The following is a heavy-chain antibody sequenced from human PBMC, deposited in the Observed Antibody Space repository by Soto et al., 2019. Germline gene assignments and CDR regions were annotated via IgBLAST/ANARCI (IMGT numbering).Heavy chain of an antibody. J-gene: IGHJ5*02. Sequence: SETLSLTCAVSGGSISSGGYSWSWILHPPGKSLEWIGYIDQSGPTYYNPSLESRVTMSVDRSKNQFSLNLGSVTAPDTAVYYCDKSVTEIFISSENGRDAGGQGSLVTVS. D-gene: IGHD4-17*01. CDR2: IDQSGPT. V-gene: IGHV4-30-2*01. CDR1: GGSISSGGYS. CDR3: DKSVTEIFISSENGRDA.